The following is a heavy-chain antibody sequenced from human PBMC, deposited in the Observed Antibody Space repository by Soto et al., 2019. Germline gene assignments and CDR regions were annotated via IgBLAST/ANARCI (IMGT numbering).Heavy chain of an antibody. CDR1: GYTFTSCA. J-gene: IGHJ5*02. Sequence: GASVKVSCKASGYTFTSCAMHWVRQAPGQGLEWMGWINAYNGNTNYAQKLQGRVTMTTDTSTSTAYMELRSLRSDDTAVYYCARRCTNGVCYGWFDPWGQGTLVTVSS. CDR2: INAYNGNT. D-gene: IGHD2-8*01. V-gene: IGHV1-18*01. CDR3: ARRCTNGVCYGWFDP.